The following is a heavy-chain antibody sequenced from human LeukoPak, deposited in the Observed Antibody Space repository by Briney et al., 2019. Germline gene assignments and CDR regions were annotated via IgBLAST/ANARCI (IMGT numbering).Heavy chain of an antibody. CDR2: ISSSSSYI. J-gene: IGHJ6*03. V-gene: IGHV3-21*01. D-gene: IGHD3-10*01. CDR1: GFTFSSYS. Sequence: GGSLRLSCAASGFTFSSYSMNWVRQAPGKGLEWVSSISSSSSYIYYADSVKGRFTISRDNAKNSLYLQMNSLRAEDTAVYYCAKEGVLMVRGAMAYYYYYMDVWGKGTTVTVSS. CDR3: AKEGVLMVRGAMAYYYYYMDV.